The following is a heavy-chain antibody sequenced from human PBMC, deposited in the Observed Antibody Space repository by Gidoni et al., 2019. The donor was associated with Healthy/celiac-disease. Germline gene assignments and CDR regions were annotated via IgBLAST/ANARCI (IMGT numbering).Heavy chain of an antibody. CDR3: ARAKDFWSGYRNWFDP. CDR2: ISYDGSNK. CDR1: GFTFSSYA. D-gene: IGHD3-3*01. V-gene: IGHV3-30*04. Sequence: QVQLVESGGGVVQPGRSLRLSCAASGFTFSSYAMHWVRQAPGKGLEWVAVISYDGSNKYYADSVKGRFNISRDNSKNTLYLQMNSLRAEDTAVYYCARAKDFWSGYRNWFDPWGQGTLVTVSS. J-gene: IGHJ5*02.